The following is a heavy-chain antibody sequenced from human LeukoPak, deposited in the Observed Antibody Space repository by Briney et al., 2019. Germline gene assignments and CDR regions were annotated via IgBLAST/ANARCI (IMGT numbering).Heavy chain of an antibody. CDR2: ISISTSSI. J-gene: IGHJ4*02. Sequence: PGGSLRLSCAASGFTFSNYNMNWVRQAPGKGLEWVSYISISTSSIYYADSVKGRFTISRDNAKNSLYLQMNSLRAEDTAVYYGARDSVYDYVWGSYRSSCNFDYWGQGTLVTVSS. CDR1: GFTFSNYN. D-gene: IGHD3-16*02. CDR3: ARDSVYDYVWGSYRSSCNFDY. V-gene: IGHV3-21*05.